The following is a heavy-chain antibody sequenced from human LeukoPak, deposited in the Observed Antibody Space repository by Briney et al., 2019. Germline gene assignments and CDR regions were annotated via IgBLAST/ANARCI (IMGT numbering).Heavy chain of an antibody. V-gene: IGHV4-34*01. CDR1: GFTFSSYA. Sequence: GSLRLSCAASGFTFSSYAMSWVRQAPGKGLEWIGEINHSGSTNYNPSLKSRVTISVDTSKNQFSLKLSSVTAAGTAVYYCARVGYSGSGWGHFDYWGQGTLVTVSS. CDR2: INHSGST. CDR3: ARVGYSGSGWGHFDY. J-gene: IGHJ4*02. D-gene: IGHD6-13*01.